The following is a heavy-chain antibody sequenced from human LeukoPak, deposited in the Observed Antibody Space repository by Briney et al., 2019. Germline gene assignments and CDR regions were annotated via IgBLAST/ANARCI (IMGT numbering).Heavy chain of an antibody. V-gene: IGHV4-34*01. CDR2: INHSGST. CDR1: GGSFSGYY. Sequence: PSETLSLTCAVYGGSFSGYYWSWIRQPPGKGLEWIGEINHSGSTNYNPSLKSRVTISVDTSKNQFSLKLSSVTAADTAVYYCASFSSSSVPHWFDPWGQGTLVTVSS. J-gene: IGHJ5*02. D-gene: IGHD6-6*01. CDR3: ASFSSSSVPHWFDP.